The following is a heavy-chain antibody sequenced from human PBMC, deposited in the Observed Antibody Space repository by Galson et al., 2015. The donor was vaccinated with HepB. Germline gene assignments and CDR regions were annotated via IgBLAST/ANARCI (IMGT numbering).Heavy chain of an antibody. D-gene: IGHD6-19*01. Sequence: SVKVSCKASGYTFTSYGISWVRQAPGQGLEWMGWISGYNGNTNYVQKLQDRVTMTTDTSTSTAYMELRSLRSDDTAVYYCARDQAYSSGWFDAFDIWGQGTMVTVSS. CDR2: ISGYNGNT. J-gene: IGHJ3*02. V-gene: IGHV1-18*04. CDR3: ARDQAYSSGWFDAFDI. CDR1: GYTFTSYG.